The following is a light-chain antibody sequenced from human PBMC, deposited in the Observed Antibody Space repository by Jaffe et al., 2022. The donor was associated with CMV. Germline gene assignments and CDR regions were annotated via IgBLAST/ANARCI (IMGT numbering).Light chain of an antibody. Sequence: EIVMTQSPATLSVSPGERATLSCRASQRINSDLAWYQQKPGQAPRLLIFGASIRAAGIPARFSGSGSGTEFTLTISSLQSEDFAVYYCQQYYNWPPLTFGGGTKVEIK. CDR3: QQYYNWPPLT. CDR1: QRINSD. V-gene: IGKV3-15*01. CDR2: GAS. J-gene: IGKJ4*01.